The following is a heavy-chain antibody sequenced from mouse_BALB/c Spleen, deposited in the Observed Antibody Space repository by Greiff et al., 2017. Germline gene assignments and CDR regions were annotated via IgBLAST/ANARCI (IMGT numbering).Heavy chain of an antibody. CDR2: ISDGGSYT. J-gene: IGHJ2*01. CDR3: AREGDYYGSRERPLFDY. Sequence: EVMLVESGGGLVKPGGSLKLSCAASGFTFSDYYMYWVRQTPEKRLEWVATISDGGSYTYYPDSVKGRFTISRDNAKNNLYLQMSSLKSEDTAMYYCAREGDYYGSRERPLFDYWGQGTTLTVSS. V-gene: IGHV5-4*02. D-gene: IGHD1-1*01. CDR1: GFTFSDYY.